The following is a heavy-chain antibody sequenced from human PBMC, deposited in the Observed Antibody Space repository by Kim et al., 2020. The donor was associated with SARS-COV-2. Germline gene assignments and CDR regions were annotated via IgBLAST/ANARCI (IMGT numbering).Heavy chain of an antibody. CDR2: ISYDGSNK. Sequence: GGSLRLSCAASGFTFSSYGMHWVRQAPGKGLEWVAVISYDGSNKYYADSVKGRFTISRDNSKNTLYLQMNSLRAEDTAVYYCAKKGRMCDAFDIWGQGTMVTVSS. D-gene: IGHD1-26*01. CDR3: AKKGRMCDAFDI. J-gene: IGHJ3*02. V-gene: IGHV3-30*18. CDR1: GFTFSSYG.